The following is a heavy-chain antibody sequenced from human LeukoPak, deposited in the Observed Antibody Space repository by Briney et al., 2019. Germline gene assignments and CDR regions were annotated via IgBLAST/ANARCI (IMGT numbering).Heavy chain of an antibody. CDR2: IYYSGST. CDR3: AREGSGYCSSTSCPYYGMDV. D-gene: IGHD2-2*01. Sequence: SETLSLTCTVSGGSISSGDCYWGWIRQPPGKGLEWIGYIYYSGSTYYNPSLKSRVTISVDTSKNQFSLKLSSVTAADTAVYYCAREGSGYCSSTSCPYYGMDVWGQGTTVTVSS. J-gene: IGHJ6*02. CDR1: GGSISSGDCY. V-gene: IGHV4-30-4*01.